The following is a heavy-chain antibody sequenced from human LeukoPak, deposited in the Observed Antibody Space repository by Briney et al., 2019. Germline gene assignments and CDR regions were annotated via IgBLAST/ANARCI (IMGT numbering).Heavy chain of an antibody. Sequence: SETLSLTCTVSGGSISSSSYYWGWIRQPPGKGLEWIGSIYYSGSTYYNPSLKSRVTISVDTSKNQFSLKLSSVTAADTAVYYLCRKGGGYYYDSSGYYWKGFDYWGQGTLVTVSS. D-gene: IGHD3-22*01. CDR2: IYYSGST. J-gene: IGHJ4*02. CDR3: CRKGGGYYYDSSGYYWKGFDY. V-gene: IGHV4-39*01. CDR1: GGSISSSSYY.